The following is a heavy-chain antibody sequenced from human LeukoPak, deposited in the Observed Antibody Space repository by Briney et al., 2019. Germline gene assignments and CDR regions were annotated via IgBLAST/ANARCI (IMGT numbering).Heavy chain of an antibody. CDR2: INHSGSF. CDR3: GREGRYTYGLQID. D-gene: IGHD5-18*01. Sequence: SETLSLTCTVSGYSISSAYHWDWIRQPPGKGLEWIGSINHSGSFYYNPSLTSRVTISVDTSKNQFSLKLSSVTAADTAVYYCGREGRYTYGLQIDWGQGTLVTVSS. V-gene: IGHV4-38-2*02. CDR1: GYSISSAYH. J-gene: IGHJ4*02.